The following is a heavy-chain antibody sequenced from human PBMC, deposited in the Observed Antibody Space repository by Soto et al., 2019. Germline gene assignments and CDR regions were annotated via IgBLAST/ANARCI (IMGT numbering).Heavy chain of an antibody. Sequence: PSETLSLTCTVSSASISSTSYTWGWIRQPPGKGLEWIGEINHSGSTNYNPSLKSRVTISVDTSKNQFSLKLSSVTAADTAVYYCARFWFGELYYYGMDVWGQGTTVTVSS. CDR3: ARFWFGELYYYGMDV. D-gene: IGHD3-10*01. J-gene: IGHJ6*02. CDR2: INHSGST. CDR1: SASISSTSYT. V-gene: IGHV4-39*07.